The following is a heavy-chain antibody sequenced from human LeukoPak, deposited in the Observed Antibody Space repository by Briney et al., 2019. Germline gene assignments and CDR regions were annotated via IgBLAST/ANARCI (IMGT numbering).Heavy chain of an antibody. J-gene: IGHJ4*02. V-gene: IGHV4-31*03. CDR2: ISNSGDT. CDR1: GASISSGHYY. Sequence: SQTLSLTCTVSGASISSGHYYWTWIRQRPGEGLEWIGLISNSGDTYYNPSLKSRVTISIEMSKNQFSLRLTSVTAADTALYYCGRDRVYSGSSATDYWDQGTLVTVSS. CDR3: GRDRVYSGSSATDY. D-gene: IGHD1-26*01.